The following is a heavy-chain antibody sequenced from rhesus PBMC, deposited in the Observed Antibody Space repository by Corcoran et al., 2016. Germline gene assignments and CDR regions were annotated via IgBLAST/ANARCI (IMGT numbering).Heavy chain of an antibody. V-gene: IGHV3-30*01. CDR3: TTVNYYSGGYYQPFDY. Sequence: EVQLVESGGGLVQPGGSLRLSCAASGFTFSNSWMSGVRQAPGKGLEWVAHIKSKADGVTAAYAASVKDRFTISRDDSKNTLYLQMNSLKTEDTAVYYCTTVNYYSGGYYQPFDYWGQGVLVTVSS. D-gene: IGHD3-16*01. CDR2: IKSKADGVTA. CDR1: GFTFSNSW. J-gene: IGHJ4*01.